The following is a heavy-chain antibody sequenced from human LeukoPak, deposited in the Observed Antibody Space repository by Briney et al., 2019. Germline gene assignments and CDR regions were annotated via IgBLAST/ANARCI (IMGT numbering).Heavy chain of an antibody. CDR2: IRYDGSNK. J-gene: IGHJ4*02. V-gene: IGHV3-30*02. D-gene: IGHD3-9*01. Sequence: PGGSLRLSCAASGFTFSSYGMHWVRQAPGKGLEWVAFIRYDGSNKYYADSVKGRFTISRDNSKNTLYLQMNSLRAEDTAVYYCAKERPYYDILTGPGDYWGQGNLVTVSS. CDR3: AKERPYYDILTGPGDY. CDR1: GFTFSSYG.